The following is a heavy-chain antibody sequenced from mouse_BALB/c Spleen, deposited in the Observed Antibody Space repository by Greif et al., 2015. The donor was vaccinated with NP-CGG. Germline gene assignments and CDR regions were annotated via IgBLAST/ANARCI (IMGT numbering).Heavy chain of an antibody. V-gene: IGHV1-87*01. D-gene: IGHD1-1*01. J-gene: IGHJ4*01. CDR3: ARDYYALGGAMDY. CDR2: IYPGDGDT. CDR1: GYTFTSYW. Sequence: QVQLQQSGAELARPGASVKLSCKASGYTFTSYWMQGVKQRPGQGLEWIGAIYPGDGDTRYTQKFKGKATLTADKSSSTAYMQLSSLASEDSAVYYCARDYYALGGAMDYWGQGTSVTVSS.